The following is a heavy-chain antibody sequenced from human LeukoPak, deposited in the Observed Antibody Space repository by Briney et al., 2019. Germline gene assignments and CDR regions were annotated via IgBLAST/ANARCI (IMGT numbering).Heavy chain of an antibody. V-gene: IGHV3-23*01. J-gene: IGHJ4*02. CDR3: ARTVENGYSSSWSIDY. CDR2: ISDGGDYT. CDR1: GFTFSSYA. Sequence: GGSLRLSCAASGFTFSSYAMTWVRQAPGKGLEWVSSISDGGDYTYYTDSVKGRFTISRDNSKNTLYLKLNSLRAEDTAVYYCARTVENGYSSSWSIDYWGQGTLVTVSS. D-gene: IGHD6-13*01.